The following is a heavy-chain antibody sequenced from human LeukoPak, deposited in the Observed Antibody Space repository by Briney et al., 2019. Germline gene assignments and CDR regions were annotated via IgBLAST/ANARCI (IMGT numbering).Heavy chain of an antibody. CDR3: AKGPAWFGEPHYFDY. V-gene: IGHV3-23*01. CDR1: GFTFSSYV. D-gene: IGHD3-10*01. CDR2: ISGSGGST. Sequence: GGSLRLSCAASGFTFSSYVMSWVRQAPGKGLEWVSVISGSGGSTYDADSVKGRFTISRDNSKNTLYLQMNSLRAEDTAVYYCAKGPAWFGEPHYFDYWGQGTLVIVSS. J-gene: IGHJ4*02.